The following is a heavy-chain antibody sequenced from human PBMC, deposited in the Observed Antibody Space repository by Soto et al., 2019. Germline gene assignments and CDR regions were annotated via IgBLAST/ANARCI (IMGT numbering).Heavy chain of an antibody. CDR1: GFTFSDYY. J-gene: IGHJ4*02. V-gene: IGHV3-11*01. Sequence: GGSLRLSCAASGFTFSDYYMSWVRQAPGKGLEWVSYIRSSGSAVYYADSVKGRFTISWDNAKNSLYLQMDSLRADDTAVYYCTRDAHSSSCGYWGQGTLVTVSS. D-gene: IGHD6-6*01. CDR3: TRDAHSSSCGY. CDR2: IRSSGSAV.